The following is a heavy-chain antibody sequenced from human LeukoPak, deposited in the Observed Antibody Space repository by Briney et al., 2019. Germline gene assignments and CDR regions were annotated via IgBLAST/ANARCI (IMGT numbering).Heavy chain of an antibody. J-gene: IGHJ4*02. CDR3: AKVLSEGYLPGYYNPYDS. D-gene: IGHD3-9*01. Sequence: GRSLRLSCAASGFTFSSYAMHWVRQAPGKGLEWVAVMSSDGSSRYYADSVKGRFTISRDNSKNTLYLQMNSLRVEDTAVYYCAKVLSEGYLPGYYNPYDSWGQGTLVTVSS. V-gene: IGHV3-30-3*01. CDR2: MSSDGSSR. CDR1: GFTFSSYA.